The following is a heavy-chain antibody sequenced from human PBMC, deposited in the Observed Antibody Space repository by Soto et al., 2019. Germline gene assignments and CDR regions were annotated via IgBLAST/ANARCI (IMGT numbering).Heavy chain of an antibody. Sequence: VGPLRLSCSTSGFTFSSYAIHWVRQSQGKGLEYISGVRGNGDPPFYADSVKGRFTISRDNSKNTVYLQMSSLSADDAAVYYCVKTRGGNNFDFFDWGQGTLVTVSS. J-gene: IGHJ4*02. CDR3: VKTRGGNNFDFFD. CDR1: GFTFSSYA. V-gene: IGHV3-64D*06. CDR2: VRGNGDPP. D-gene: IGHD2-15*01.